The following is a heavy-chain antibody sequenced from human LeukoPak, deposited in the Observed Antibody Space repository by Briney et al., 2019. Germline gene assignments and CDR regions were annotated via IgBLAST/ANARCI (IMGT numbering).Heavy chain of an antibody. Sequence: GGSLRLSCAVSGFTFSGHWMFWVRQAPGKGLVWVSSTNSDGSSTGYTDSVKGRFTVSRDNAKNTLYLQMNSLRAEDTAVYYCARARWYSSDYWGQGTLVTVSS. D-gene: IGHD5-24*01. V-gene: IGHV3-74*01. CDR1: GFTFSGHW. CDR2: TNSDGSST. CDR3: ARARWYSSDY. J-gene: IGHJ4*02.